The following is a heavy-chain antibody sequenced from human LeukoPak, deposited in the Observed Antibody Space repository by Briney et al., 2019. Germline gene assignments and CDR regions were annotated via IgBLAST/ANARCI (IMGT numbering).Heavy chain of an antibody. CDR2: IYPRDSDT. Sequence: PGESLKISCKASGYTFSNHWIGWVRQMPGKGLEWMGIIYPRDSDTRYSPSFQGQVTVSADKSISTAYLQWNTLEASDTAMYYCARRQYSGYDFDFWGQGTLVTVSS. J-gene: IGHJ4*02. CDR1: GYTFSNHW. V-gene: IGHV5-51*01. CDR3: ARRQYSGYDFDF. D-gene: IGHD5-12*01.